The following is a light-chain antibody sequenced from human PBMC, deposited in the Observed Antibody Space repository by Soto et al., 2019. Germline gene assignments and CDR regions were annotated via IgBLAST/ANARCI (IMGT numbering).Light chain of an antibody. J-gene: IGKJ5*01. CDR3: QQRAGSST. Sequence: EIVLTQSQVTLSLSPGERATLSCRASQSVSNQLAWYQQKPGQAPRLLIYDASRRVTGIPARFSGSGSGTDFTLTLSSLEPEDFAVYYCQQRAGSSTFGQGTRLEI. CDR2: DAS. CDR1: QSVSNQ. V-gene: IGKV3-11*01.